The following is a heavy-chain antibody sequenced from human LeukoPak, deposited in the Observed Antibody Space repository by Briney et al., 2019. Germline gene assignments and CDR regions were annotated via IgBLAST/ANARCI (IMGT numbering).Heavy chain of an antibody. J-gene: IGHJ4*02. CDR1: GFTFSTYS. Sequence: GGSLGLSCAASGFTFSTYSMNWVRQAPGKGLEWVSSISSSSTYIYYADSVKGRFTISRDNAKNSLYLRMNSLRAEDTAVYYCARATSNYCSSTSCYLGYWGQGTLVTVSS. D-gene: IGHD2-2*01. V-gene: IGHV3-21*01. CDR3: ARATSNYCSSTSCYLGY. CDR2: ISSSSTYI.